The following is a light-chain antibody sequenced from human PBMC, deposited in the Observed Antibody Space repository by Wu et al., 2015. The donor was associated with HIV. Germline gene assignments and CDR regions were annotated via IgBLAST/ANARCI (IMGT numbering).Light chain of an antibody. CDR2: SAS. CDR1: QSVSSSY. Sequence: EIVLTQSPDTLSLSPGERATVSCRASQSVSSSYLAWYQQKPGQAPRLLIYSASSRATGIPDRFNGSGSGTDFILTISKLEPEDCAVYYCQQYGGSPPVTFGQGTRLGIK. V-gene: IGKV3-20*01. J-gene: IGKJ5*01. CDR3: QQYGGSPPVT.